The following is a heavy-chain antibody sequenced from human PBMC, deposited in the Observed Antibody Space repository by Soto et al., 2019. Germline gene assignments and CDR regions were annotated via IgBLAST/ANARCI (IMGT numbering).Heavy chain of an antibody. V-gene: IGHV3-23*01. Sequence: PGWSRRLSCAASGGTFSSYDMSWVRQAPGKVLEYISTISGSCGDTYYADSVKGRLTISRDNSKNTLFLQMNRLRAEYTAVYYCEKFSSRLRHDYWAQRTPVPVSS. J-gene: IGHJ4*02. D-gene: IGHD3-16*01. CDR3: EKFSSRLRHDY. CDR2: ISGSCGDT. CDR1: GGTFSSYD.